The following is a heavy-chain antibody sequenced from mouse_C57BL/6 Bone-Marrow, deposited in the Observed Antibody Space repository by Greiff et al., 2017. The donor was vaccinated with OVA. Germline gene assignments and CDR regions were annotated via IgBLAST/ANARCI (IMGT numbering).Heavy chain of an antibody. V-gene: IGHV1-18*01. CDR2: FNPNNGGT. CDR3: ARRGGGYDLNYFDY. CDR1: GYTFTDYN. Sequence: EVQLQQSGPELVKPGASVKIPCKASGYTFTDYNMDWVKQSHGKSLEWIGDFNPNNGGTIYNQKFKGKATLTVDKSSSTAYMELCSLTSEDTAVYYCARRGGGYDLNYFDYWGQGTTLTVSS. J-gene: IGHJ2*01. D-gene: IGHD2-2*01.